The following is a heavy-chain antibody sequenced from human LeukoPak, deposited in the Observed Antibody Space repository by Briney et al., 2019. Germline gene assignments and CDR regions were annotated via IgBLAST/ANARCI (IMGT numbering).Heavy chain of an antibody. CDR3: ARPLTYYYGSGKSAGFDP. Sequence: SETLSLTCAVYGGSFSGYYWSWIRQPPGKGLEWIGEINHSGSTNYNPSLKSRVTISVDTSKNQFSLKLSSVTAADTAVYYCARPLTYYYGSGKSAGFDPWGQGTLVTVSS. D-gene: IGHD3-10*01. V-gene: IGHV4-34*01. J-gene: IGHJ5*02. CDR2: INHSGST. CDR1: GGSFSGYY.